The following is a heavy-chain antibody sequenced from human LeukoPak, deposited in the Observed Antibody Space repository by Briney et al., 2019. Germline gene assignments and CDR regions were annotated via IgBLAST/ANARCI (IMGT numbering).Heavy chain of an antibody. V-gene: IGHV1-69*13. CDR1: GGTFSSYP. D-gene: IGHD6-19*01. J-gene: IGHJ4*02. CDR2: IIPIFGSA. Sequence: GASVKVSCKASGGTFSSYPISWVRQAPGQGLEWMGGIIPIFGSANYAQKFQGRVTTTADESTSTAYMELSRLRSDDTAVYYCAGVWEQWLVTYDYWGQGTLVTVSS. CDR3: AGVWEQWLVTYDY.